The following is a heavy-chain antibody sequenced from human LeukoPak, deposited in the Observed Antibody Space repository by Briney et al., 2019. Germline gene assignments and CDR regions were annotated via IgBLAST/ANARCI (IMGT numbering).Heavy chain of an antibody. Sequence: SETLSLTCAVYGGSFSGCYWSWIRQPPGKGLEWIGEINHSGSTNYNPSLKSRVTISVDTSKNQFSLKLSSVTAADTAVYYCASVTIGYSYGFCDYWGQGTLVTVSS. CDR1: GGSFSGCY. CDR3: ASVTIGYSYGFCDY. CDR2: INHSGST. D-gene: IGHD5-18*01. J-gene: IGHJ4*02. V-gene: IGHV4-34*01.